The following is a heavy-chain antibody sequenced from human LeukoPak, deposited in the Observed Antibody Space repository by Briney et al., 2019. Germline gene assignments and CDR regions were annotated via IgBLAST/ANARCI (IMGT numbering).Heavy chain of an antibody. CDR1: GGTFSSYA. Sequence: SVKVSCKASGGTFSSYAISWVRQAPGQGLEWMGGIIPIFGTANYAQKFQGRVTITTDESTSTAYMELSSLRSEDTAVYYCAGEYCSSTSRHSRDSFDPWRQGTLVTVSP. CDR2: IIPIFGTA. CDR3: AGEYCSSTSRHSRDSFDP. V-gene: IGHV1-69*05. D-gene: IGHD2-2*01. J-gene: IGHJ5*02.